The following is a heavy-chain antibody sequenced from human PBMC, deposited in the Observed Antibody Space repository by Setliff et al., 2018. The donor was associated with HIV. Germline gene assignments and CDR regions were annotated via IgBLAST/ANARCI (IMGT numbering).Heavy chain of an antibody. CDR2: ILYGGTT. D-gene: IGHD2-8*01. J-gene: IGHJ3*02. Sequence: PSETLSLTGAVSGGSVDSRDYYWGWIRQPPGKGLEWIGNILYGGTTYYTPSLKSRVSISVDTSRNQFPLRLNSVTAAETAVYYCARPTTGLGGGADFDIWGQGTMVTVSS. CDR1: GGSVDSRDYY. CDR3: ARPTTGLGGGADFDI. V-gene: IGHV4-39*01.